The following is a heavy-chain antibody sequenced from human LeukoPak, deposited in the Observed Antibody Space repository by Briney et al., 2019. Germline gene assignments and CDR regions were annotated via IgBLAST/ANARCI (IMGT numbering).Heavy chain of an antibody. CDR1: GGSFSGYY. CDR2: INHSGST. J-gene: IGHJ6*02. CDR3: AREEVAVAWYGLYYYGMDV. D-gene: IGHD6-19*01. Sequence: SETLSLTCAVYGGSFSGYYWSWIRQPPGKGLEWIGEINHSGSTNYNPSLKSRVTISVDTSKNQFSLKLSSVTAADTAVYYCAREEVAVAWYGLYYYGMDVWGQGTTVTVSS. V-gene: IGHV4-34*01.